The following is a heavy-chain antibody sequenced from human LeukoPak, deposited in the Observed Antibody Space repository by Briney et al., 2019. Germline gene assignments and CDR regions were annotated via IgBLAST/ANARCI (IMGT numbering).Heavy chain of an antibody. Sequence: SETLSLTCAVYGGSFSGYYWSWIRQPPGKGLEWIGEINHSGSTNYNSSLKSRVTISVDTSKNQFSLKLSSVTAADTAVYYCARGIVATIDYWGQGTLVTVSS. CDR2: INHSGST. V-gene: IGHV4-34*01. J-gene: IGHJ4*02. D-gene: IGHD5-12*01. CDR1: GGSFSGYY. CDR3: ARGIVATIDY.